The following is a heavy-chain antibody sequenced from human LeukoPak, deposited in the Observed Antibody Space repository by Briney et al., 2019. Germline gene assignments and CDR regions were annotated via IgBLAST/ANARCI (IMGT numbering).Heavy chain of an antibody. CDR1: GGSISSHY. V-gene: IGHV4-59*11. CDR3: ARDIGAAADY. CDR2: IYYSGST. J-gene: IGHJ4*02. D-gene: IGHD1-26*01. Sequence: KASETLSLTCTVSGGSISSHYWSWIRQPPGKGLEWIGYIYYSGSTNYNPSLKSRVTISVDTTKNQFSLKLSSVTGADTAGYYCARDIGAAADYWGQGTLVTVSS.